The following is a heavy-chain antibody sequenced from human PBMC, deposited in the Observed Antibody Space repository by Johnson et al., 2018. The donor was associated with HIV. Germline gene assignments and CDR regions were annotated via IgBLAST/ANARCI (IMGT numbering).Heavy chain of an antibody. CDR1: GFTVSSYY. Sequence: QVQLVESGGGLIQPGGSLRLSCAASGFTVSSYYMSWVRQAPGKGLEWVAVVSYETTNKHYADSVKGRFTISRDNSKNTLYLQMNSLRAEATALYYCAREVSYSGNYLAGDAFDIRGQGTMVTVSS. V-gene: IGHV3-30-3*01. CDR2: VSYETTNK. D-gene: IGHD1-26*01. CDR3: AREVSYSGNYLAGDAFDI. J-gene: IGHJ3*02.